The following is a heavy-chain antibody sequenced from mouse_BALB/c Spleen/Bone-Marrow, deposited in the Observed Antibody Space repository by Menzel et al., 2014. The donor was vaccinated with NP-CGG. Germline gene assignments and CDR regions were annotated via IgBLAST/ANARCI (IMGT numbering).Heavy chain of an antibody. Sequence: EVKLMESGGGLVQPGGSLRLSCATSGFTFTDYCMNWVRQPPGEALEWLAFIRNKANGDTTEYSASVKGRFTISRDNSQSILYLHMNTLRAEDSATYYCARDMGGILFDSWGQGTTLTVSS. J-gene: IGHJ2*01. V-gene: IGHV7-3*02. D-gene: IGHD4-1*01. CDR3: ARDMGGILFDS. CDR2: IRNKANGDTT. CDR1: GFTFTDYC.